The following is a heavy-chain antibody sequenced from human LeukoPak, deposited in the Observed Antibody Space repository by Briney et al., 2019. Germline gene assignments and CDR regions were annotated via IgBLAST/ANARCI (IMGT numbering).Heavy chain of an antibody. V-gene: IGHV4-59*01. Sequence: PSETLSLTCTVSGGSISSYYWSWLRQPPGKGLEWIGYIYYRGSTNYNPSLKSRVTISVDTSKNQFSLKLSSVTAADTAVYYCARMVVAASVSRGYNWFDPWGQGTLVTVSS. CDR2: IYYRGST. CDR1: GGSISSYY. J-gene: IGHJ5*02. CDR3: ARMVVAASVSRGYNWFDP. D-gene: IGHD2-15*01.